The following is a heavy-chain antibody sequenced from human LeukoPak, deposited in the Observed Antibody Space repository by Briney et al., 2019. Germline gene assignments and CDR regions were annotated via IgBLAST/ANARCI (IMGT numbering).Heavy chain of an antibody. CDR2: ISSSSSTI. D-gene: IGHD6-19*01. CDR1: GFTFSSYS. V-gene: IGHV3-48*01. Sequence: GGSLRLSCAASGFTFSSYSMNWVRQAPGKGLEWVSYISSSSSTIYYADSVKGRFTISRDNAKNSLYLQMNSLRAEDTAVYYCANEGIAVYFDYWGQGTLVTVSS. J-gene: IGHJ4*02. CDR3: ANEGIAVYFDY.